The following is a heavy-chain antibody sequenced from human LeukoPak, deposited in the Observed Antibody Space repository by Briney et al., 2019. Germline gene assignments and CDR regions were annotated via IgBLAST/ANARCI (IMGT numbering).Heavy chain of an antibody. CDR3: AKDRHRYSSGWYIDP. CDR2: ISWNSGSI. V-gene: IGHV3-9*01. D-gene: IGHD6-19*01. J-gene: IGHJ5*02. CDR1: GFTLDDYA. Sequence: GGSLRLSCAASGFTLDDYAMHWVRQAPGKDLEWVSGISWNSGSIGYADSVKGRFTISRDNAKNSLYLQMNSLRAEDTALYYCAKDRHRYSSGWYIDPWGQGTLVTVSS.